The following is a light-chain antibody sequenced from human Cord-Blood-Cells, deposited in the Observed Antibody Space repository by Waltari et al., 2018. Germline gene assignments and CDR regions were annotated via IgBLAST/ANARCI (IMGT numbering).Light chain of an antibody. Sequence: SYELTQPPSVSVSPGQTASTTCPGYALPTQSAYWYQQKPGQAPVLVIYKDSERPSGIPERFSGSSSGTTVTLTISGVQAEDEADYYCQSADSSGTYVFGTGTKVTVL. CDR3: QSADSSGTYV. V-gene: IGLV3-25*03. J-gene: IGLJ1*01. CDR2: KDS. CDR1: ALPTQS.